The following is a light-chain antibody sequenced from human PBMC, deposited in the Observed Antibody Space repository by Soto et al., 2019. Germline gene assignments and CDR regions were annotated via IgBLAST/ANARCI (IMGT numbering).Light chain of an antibody. CDR2: DVS. V-gene: IGLV2-14*03. CDR1: SSDVGGYNY. J-gene: IGLJ1*01. Sequence: QSVLTQPASLSGSPGQSITISCTGTSSDVGGYNYVSWYQQHPGKAPKLMIYDVSNRPSGVSNRFSGSKSGNTASLTISGLQAEDEADYYCSSYRASSTTHYVFGPGTKLTVL. CDR3: SSYRASSTTHYV.